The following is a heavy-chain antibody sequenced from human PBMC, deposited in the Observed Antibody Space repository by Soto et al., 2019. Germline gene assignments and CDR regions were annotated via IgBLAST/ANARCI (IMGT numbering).Heavy chain of an antibody. CDR1: GGTFSSYS. V-gene: IGHV1-69*13. D-gene: IGHD1-26*01. J-gene: IGHJ4*02. Sequence: ASVEVSCKASGGTFSSYSISWVLQAPGQGLEWMGGIIPIFGTANYAQKFQGRVTITADESTSTAYMELSSLRSEDTAVYYCAILRDDSGSYNNYWGQGTLVTVSS. CDR2: IIPIFGTA. CDR3: AILRDDSGSYNNY.